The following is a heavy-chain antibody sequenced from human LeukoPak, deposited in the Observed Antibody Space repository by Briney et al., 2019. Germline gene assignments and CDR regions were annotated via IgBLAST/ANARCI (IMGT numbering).Heavy chain of an antibody. D-gene: IGHD3-10*01. J-gene: IGHJ3*02. V-gene: IGHV5-51*03. Sequence: PGESLKISCKGSGYSFTSYWIGWVRQMPGKGLEWMGIIYPGDSDTRYSPSFQGQVTISADKSISIASLQWSSLKASDTAMYYCARTNLWFGELDAFDIWGQGTLVTVSS. CDR2: IYPGDSDT. CDR1: GYSFTSYW. CDR3: ARTNLWFGELDAFDI.